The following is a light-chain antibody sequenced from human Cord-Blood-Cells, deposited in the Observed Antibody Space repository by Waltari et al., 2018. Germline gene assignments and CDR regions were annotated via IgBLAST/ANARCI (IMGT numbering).Light chain of an antibody. V-gene: IGLV2-23*01. CDR2: EGS. J-gene: IGLJ2*01. CDR3: CSYAGSSNVV. Sequence: QSALTQPSSVSGSPGQSITLPCTGTSREVGSYNLFSWYQQHPGKAPKPMIYEGSKRPSGVSNRFSGSKSGNTDSLTISGLQAEDEADYYCCSYAGSSNVVFGGGTKLTVL. CDR1: SREVGSYNL.